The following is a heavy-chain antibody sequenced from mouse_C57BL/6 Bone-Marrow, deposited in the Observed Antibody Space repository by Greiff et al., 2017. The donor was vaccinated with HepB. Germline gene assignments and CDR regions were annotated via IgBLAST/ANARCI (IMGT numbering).Heavy chain of an antibody. CDR1: GYTFTSYG. CDR3: ATVAATGYFDD. Sequence: VQLQQSGAELVRPGASVKLSCKASGYTFTSYGMSWVKQRTGRGLEWIGKIDPRSGNTNYNEKFKGKATLTADKSSSTAYMALRSLTSEDSAVYVFATVAATGYFDDWGKGTTLTVSS. V-gene: IGHV1-81*01. CDR2: IDPRSGNT. J-gene: IGHJ1*03. D-gene: IGHD1-1*01.